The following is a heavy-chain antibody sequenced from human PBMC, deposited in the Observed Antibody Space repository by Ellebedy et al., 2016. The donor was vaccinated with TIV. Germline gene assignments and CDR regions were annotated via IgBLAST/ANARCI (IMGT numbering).Heavy chain of an antibody. D-gene: IGHD5-12*01. J-gene: IGHJ4*02. CDR2: ISGSGGST. Sequence: PGGSLRLSCAASGFTFSSYAMSWVRQAPGKGLEWVSAISGSGGSTYYADSVKGRFTISRDNAKNSLYLQMNSPRAEDTAVYYCARVRYSGYDSADYWGQGTLVTVSS. CDR3: ARVRYSGYDSADY. CDR1: GFTFSSYA. V-gene: IGHV3-23*01.